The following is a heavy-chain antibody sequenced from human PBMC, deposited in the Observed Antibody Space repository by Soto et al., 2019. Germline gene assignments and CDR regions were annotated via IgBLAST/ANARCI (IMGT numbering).Heavy chain of an antibody. CDR3: VKDRYVDY. V-gene: IGHV3-64D*06. CDR2: ISSNGGST. CDR1: GFTFSSYA. J-gene: IGHJ4*02. Sequence: LRLSCSVFGFTFSSYAMHWVRQAPGKGLQYVSSISSNGGSTYYADSVKGRFTISRDNSKNTLYLQMSSLRVEDTAVYYCVKDRYVDYWGQGTLVTVSS.